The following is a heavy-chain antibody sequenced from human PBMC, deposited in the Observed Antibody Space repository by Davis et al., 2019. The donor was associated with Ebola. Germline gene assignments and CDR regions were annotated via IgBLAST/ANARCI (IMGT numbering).Heavy chain of an antibody. CDR3: ARAMIRGIIFEAVDF. CDR1: GYTFTSYY. CDR2: IEPSGGST. J-gene: IGHJ4*02. V-gene: IGHV1-46*01. Sequence: ASVKVSCKTSGYTFTSYYIHWMRQAPGQGLEWMGIIEPSGGSTTDAQKFQGRVTMTRDTSTSTVYMELSSLTSEDTAVYYGARAMIRGIIFEAVDFWGQGTLVTVSS. D-gene: IGHD3-10*01.